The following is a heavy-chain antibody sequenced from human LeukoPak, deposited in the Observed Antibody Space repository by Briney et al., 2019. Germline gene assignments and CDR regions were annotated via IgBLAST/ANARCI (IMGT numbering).Heavy chain of an antibody. CDR1: GFIFSDFS. J-gene: IGHJ4*02. V-gene: IGHV3-7*01. Sequence: GGSLRLSCTVSGFIFSDFSMSWVRQAPGKGLEWVAKMSEDGNEIFYVDSVKGRFTISRDNTKKSWYLQLNSLRPEDSAVYYCARPRGCGSARCNNFDYWGQGTLVTVSS. D-gene: IGHD2-2*01. CDR2: MSEDGNEI. CDR3: ARPRGCGSARCNNFDY.